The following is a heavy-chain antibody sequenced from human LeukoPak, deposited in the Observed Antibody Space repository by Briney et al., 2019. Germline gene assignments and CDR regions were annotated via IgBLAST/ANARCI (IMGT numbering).Heavy chain of an antibody. V-gene: IGHV4-39*01. J-gene: IGHJ4*02. CDR3: ARGLYNPLDY. CDR1: GGSISSSSYY. Sequence: SETLSLTCAVSGGSISSSSYYWGWIRQPPGKGLEWIGSIYYSGSTYYNPSLKSRVTISVDTSKNQFSLKLSSVTAADTAVYYCARGLYNPLDYWGQGTPVTVSS. CDR2: IYYSGST. D-gene: IGHD3-3*01.